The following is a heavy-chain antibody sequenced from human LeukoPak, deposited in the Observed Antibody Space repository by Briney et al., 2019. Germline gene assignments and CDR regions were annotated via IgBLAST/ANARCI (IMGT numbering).Heavy chain of an antibody. CDR3: AKSDCDTIGCKLLNY. CDR2: ISGGGDAT. V-gene: IGHV3-23*01. Sequence: GGSLRLSCAASGFNFKNYAMSWVRQAPGMRLEWVSSISGGGDATKYADSVKGRFTISRDNSKNTLSLQMNSLRAEDTALYYCAKSDCDTIGCKLLNYWGQGTLVTVSS. D-gene: IGHD3-22*01. J-gene: IGHJ4*02. CDR1: GFNFKNYA.